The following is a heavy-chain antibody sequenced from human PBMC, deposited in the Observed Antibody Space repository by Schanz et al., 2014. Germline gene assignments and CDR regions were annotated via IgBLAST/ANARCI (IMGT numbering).Heavy chain of an antibody. CDR1: GFSFSDYA. CDR2: ISSGGGDS. Sequence: VQLVESGGGLVQPGGSLRLSFAVSGFSFSDYALGWVRKTPGQGLEWVAGISSGGGDSYYTDSVRGRFTISRDNSKNVLFVQMNSLRAEDTAVYYCAKEGHRIGLPYFDYWGQGALVTVSS. J-gene: IGHJ4*02. CDR3: AKEGHRIGLPYFDY. V-gene: IGHV3-23*04.